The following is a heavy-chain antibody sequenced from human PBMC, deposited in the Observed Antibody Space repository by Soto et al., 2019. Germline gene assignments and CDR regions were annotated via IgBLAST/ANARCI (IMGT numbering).Heavy chain of an antibody. D-gene: IGHD5-12*01. CDR1: GYSVSSNTAS. CDR2: TYSRSKWYN. J-gene: IGHJ4*02. CDR3: AKGDNLGPKTGYAFDR. Sequence: SQTLSLTCAISGYSVSSNTASWNWVRQSPSRGLEWLGRTYSRSKWYNDYAVSVKSRIIINPDTSKNQFSLQLNSVTPEDTAVYYCAKGDNLGPKTGYAFDRWGQGTRVTVSS. V-gene: IGHV6-1*01.